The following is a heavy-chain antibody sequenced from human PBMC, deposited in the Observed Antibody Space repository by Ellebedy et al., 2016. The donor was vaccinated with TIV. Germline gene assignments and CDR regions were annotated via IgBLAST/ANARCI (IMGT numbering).Heavy chain of an antibody. J-gene: IGHJ4*02. CDR1: GGTFSSYS. CDR2: ITPILAIA. V-gene: IGHV1-69*04. D-gene: IGHD1-26*01. CDR3: ARETSGFDY. Sequence: MPGGSLRLSCKASGGTFSSYSVSWVRQAPGQGLEWMGRITPILAIANYAQKFQGRVTIIADKSTSTAYMELSSLRSEDTAVYYCARETSGFDYWGQGTLVTVSS.